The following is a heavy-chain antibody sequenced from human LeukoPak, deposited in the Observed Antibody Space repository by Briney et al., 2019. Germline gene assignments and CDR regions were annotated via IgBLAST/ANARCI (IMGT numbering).Heavy chain of an antibody. CDR1: GGSISSYY. CDR3: ARRQYSTSPFDP. Sequence: SETLSLTCTVSGGSISSYYWSWIRQPPGKGLEWIGSIYYSGSTYYNPSLQSRVTISIDTSKNQFSLKLSSVTAADTAVYYCARRQYSTSPFDPWGQGTLVTVSS. J-gene: IGHJ5*02. CDR2: IYYSGST. D-gene: IGHD6-6*01. V-gene: IGHV4-59*08.